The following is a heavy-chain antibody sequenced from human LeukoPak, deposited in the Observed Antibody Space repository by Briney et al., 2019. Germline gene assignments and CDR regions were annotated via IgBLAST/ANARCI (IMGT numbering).Heavy chain of an antibody. J-gene: IGHJ4*02. CDR1: GGSISSGGYS. CDR3: ARGRSGYSYGPFDY. D-gene: IGHD5-18*01. V-gene: IGHV4-30-2*01. Sequence: SEALSLTCAVSGGSISSGGYSWSWIRQPPGKGLEWIGYIYHSGSTYYNPSLKSRVTISVDRSKNQFSLKLSSVTAADTAVYYCARGRSGYSYGPFDYWGQGTLVTVPS. CDR2: IYHSGST.